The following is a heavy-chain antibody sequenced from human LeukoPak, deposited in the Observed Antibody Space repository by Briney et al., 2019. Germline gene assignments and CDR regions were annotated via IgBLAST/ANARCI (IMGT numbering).Heavy chain of an antibody. J-gene: IGHJ4*02. D-gene: IGHD3-10*01. Sequence: QPGGSLRLSRAASGFTFSSYAMSWVRQTPGKGLEWVSAISGSGGSTYYADSVKGRFTISRDNSKNTLYLQMNSLRAEDTAVYYCAKDATPLLLWFGESVFGYFDYWGQGTLVTVSS. CDR3: AKDATPLLLWFGESVFGYFDY. CDR2: ISGSGGST. CDR1: GFTFSSYA. V-gene: IGHV3-23*01.